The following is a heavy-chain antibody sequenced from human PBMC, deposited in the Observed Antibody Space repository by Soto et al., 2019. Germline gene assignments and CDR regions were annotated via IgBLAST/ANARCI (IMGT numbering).Heavy chain of an antibody. Sequence: ASVKVSCKASGYTFTGYYMHWVRQAPGQGLEWMGWINPNSGGTNYAQKFQGRVTMTRDTSISTAYMELSRLRSDDTAVYYCARDLVVVPAAIYYYGMDVWGQGTMVTVSS. J-gene: IGHJ6*02. CDR3: ARDLVVVPAAIYYYGMDV. CDR1: GYTFTGYY. CDR2: INPNSGGT. D-gene: IGHD2-2*01. V-gene: IGHV1-2*02.